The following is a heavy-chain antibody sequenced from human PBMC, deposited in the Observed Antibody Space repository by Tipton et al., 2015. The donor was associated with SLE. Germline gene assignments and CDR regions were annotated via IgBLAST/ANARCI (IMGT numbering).Heavy chain of an antibody. CDR3: AVAYSGSFYYFDY. V-gene: IGHV3-64*02. CDR2: ISSNGGST. CDR1: GFTFSSYA. J-gene: IGHJ4*02. D-gene: IGHD1-26*01. Sequence: GSLRLSCAASGFTFSSYAMHWVRQAPGKGLEYVSAISSNGGSTYYADSVKGRFTISRDNSKNTLYLQMGSLRAEDMAVYYCAVAYSGSFYYFDYWGQGTLVTVSS.